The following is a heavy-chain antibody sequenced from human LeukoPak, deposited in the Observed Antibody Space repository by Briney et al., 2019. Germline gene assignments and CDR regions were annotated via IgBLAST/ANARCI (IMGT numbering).Heavy chain of an antibody. Sequence: SETLSLTCAVYGGSFSGYYWSWIRQPPGKGLEWIGEINHSGSTNYNPSLKSRVTISVDTSKSQFSLKLSSVTAADTAVYYCARGGRRNYGDYEVWFDPWGQGTLVTASS. J-gene: IGHJ5*02. V-gene: IGHV4-34*01. CDR3: ARGGRRNYGDYEVWFDP. CDR1: GGSFSGYY. D-gene: IGHD4-17*01. CDR2: INHSGST.